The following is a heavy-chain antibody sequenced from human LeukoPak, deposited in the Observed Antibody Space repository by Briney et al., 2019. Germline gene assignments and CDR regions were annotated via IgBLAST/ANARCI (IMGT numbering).Heavy chain of an antibody. CDR2: FYHGGST. V-gene: IGHV4-39*07. CDR3: ARVTNWGYYYYYMDV. CDR1: GGSLSSSSYY. D-gene: IGHD7-27*01. Sequence: SETLSLTCTVSGGSLSSSSYYWDWIRQPPGKGLEWIGTFYHGGSTYYNPSLKSRVTISVDTSKNQFSLKLSSVTAADTAVYYCARVTNWGYYYYYMDVWGKGTTVTVSS. J-gene: IGHJ6*03.